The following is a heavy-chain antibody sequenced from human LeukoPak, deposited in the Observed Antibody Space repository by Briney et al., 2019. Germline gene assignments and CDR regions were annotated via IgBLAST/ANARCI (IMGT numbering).Heavy chain of an antibody. D-gene: IGHD2-21*02. Sequence: SETLSLTCAVSGGSISSGGYSWSWIRQPPGKGLEWIGYISDSGSTNYNPSLKSRVTISVDTSKNQFSLKLSSVTAADTAVYYCARSDFYYYYYMDVWGKGTTVTISS. V-gene: IGHV4-61*08. CDR2: ISDSGST. CDR3: ARSDFYYYYYMDV. J-gene: IGHJ6*03. CDR1: GGSISSGGYS.